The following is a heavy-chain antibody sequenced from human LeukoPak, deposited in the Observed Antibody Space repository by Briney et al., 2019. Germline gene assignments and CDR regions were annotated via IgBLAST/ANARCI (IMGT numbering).Heavy chain of an antibody. CDR2: IKEDGSKY. Sequence: GGSLRLSCAASGFSFSTYWMSWVRQTPGKGLEWVANIKEDGSKYYYVASVKGRFTISRDNAKSSLYLQMNSLRVEDSAVYYCARDAGGYDSWGQGTLVTASS. V-gene: IGHV3-7*01. CDR3: ARDAGGYDS. D-gene: IGHD5-12*01. J-gene: IGHJ5*01. CDR1: GFSFSTYW.